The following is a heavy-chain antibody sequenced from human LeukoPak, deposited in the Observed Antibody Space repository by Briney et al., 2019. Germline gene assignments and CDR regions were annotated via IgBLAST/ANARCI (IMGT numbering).Heavy chain of an antibody. J-gene: IGHJ3*02. CDR1: GGSISSSSYY. CDR3: ARIVVVITTHDAFDI. Sequence: SETLSLTCTVSGGSISSSSYYWGWIRQPPGKGLEWIGSIYYSGSTYYNPSLKSRVTISVDTSKNQFSLKLSSVTAADTAVYYCARIVVVITTHDAFDIWGQGTMVTVSS. D-gene: IGHD3-22*01. V-gene: IGHV4-39*01. CDR2: IYYSGST.